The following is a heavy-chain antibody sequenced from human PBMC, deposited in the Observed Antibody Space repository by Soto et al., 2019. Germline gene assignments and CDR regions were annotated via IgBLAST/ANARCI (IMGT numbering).Heavy chain of an antibody. CDR3: VRGKVAAGFDY. D-gene: IGHD6-13*01. Sequence: GGSLRLSFVTSGFTFTHYWLHWGRQARGKGLMWVSRISSDGTTTNYADSVKGRFTISRDNAKNTLYLQMTSLRVEDRAIYYCVRGKVAAGFDYWGQGALVTVSS. CDR2: ISSDGTTT. J-gene: IGHJ4*02. V-gene: IGHV3-74*01. CDR1: GFTFTHYW.